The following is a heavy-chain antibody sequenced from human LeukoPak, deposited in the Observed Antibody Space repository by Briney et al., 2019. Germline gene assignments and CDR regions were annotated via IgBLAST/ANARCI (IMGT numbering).Heavy chain of an antibody. J-gene: IGHJ6*04. V-gene: IGHV3-23*01. CDR3: AELGITMIGGV. CDR2: ITGGGDRT. Sequence: GGSLRLSCAASGFTFSTYAVSWVRQAPGKGLEWVSTITGGGDRTHYADSVKGRFTISRDNSKNTLDVHLNNLRAEDTAVYYCAELGITMIGGVWGKGTTVTISS. D-gene: IGHD3-10*02. CDR1: GFTFSTYA.